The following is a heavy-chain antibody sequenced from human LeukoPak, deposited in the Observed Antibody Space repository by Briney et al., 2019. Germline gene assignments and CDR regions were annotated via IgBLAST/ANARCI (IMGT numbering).Heavy chain of an antibody. Sequence: PSQTLSLTCTVSGGLISRIEYYWGWVRQSPVKGLEWLGHIYHTGTTLYSPHLNNRLTVSVDSSKNQFSLTLNSVTAADTAVYYCASVSVWELATHTGGSFDYWGRGILVTVSS. J-gene: IGHJ4*02. CDR1: GGLISRIEYY. CDR3: ASVSVWELATHTGGSFDY. V-gene: IGHV4-30-4*01. CDR2: IYHTGTT. D-gene: IGHD1-26*01.